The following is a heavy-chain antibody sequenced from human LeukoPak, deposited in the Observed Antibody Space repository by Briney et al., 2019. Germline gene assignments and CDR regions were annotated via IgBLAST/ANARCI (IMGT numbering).Heavy chain of an antibody. CDR2: ITGSGGST. Sequence: GGALRLSCAASGFTFSSYALIWVRQAPGKGLEWVAGITGSGGSTQNADSVKGRFTISRDNAKNSLYLQMNSLRAEETAVYYCARDGRGSSWYLFDYYMDVWGKGTTVTVSS. V-gene: IGHV3-23*01. J-gene: IGHJ6*03. CDR3: ARDGRGSSWYLFDYYMDV. CDR1: GFTFSSYA. D-gene: IGHD6-13*01.